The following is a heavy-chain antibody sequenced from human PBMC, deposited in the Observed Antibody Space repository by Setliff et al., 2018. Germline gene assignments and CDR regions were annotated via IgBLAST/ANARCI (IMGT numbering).Heavy chain of an antibody. CDR2: INWDGRTT. CDR3: ARDHIYRGGSWCDYFDS. V-gene: IGHV3-20*04. J-gene: IGHJ4*02. CDR1: GFAFNRHG. D-gene: IGHD2-15*01. Sequence: GGSLRLSCAASGFAFNRHGMNWVRQVPGKGLEWVSTINWDGRTTGYTDSVKGRFTISRDNAENSLYLQMNSLRAEDTAVYYCARDHIYRGGSWCDYFDSWGQGALVTVSS.